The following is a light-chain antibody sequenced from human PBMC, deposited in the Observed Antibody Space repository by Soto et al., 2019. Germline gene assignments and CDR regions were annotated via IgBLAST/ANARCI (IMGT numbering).Light chain of an antibody. CDR2: NND. CDR1: SSNIGSNT. V-gene: IGLV1-44*01. CDR3: TAWDDSLNGFVV. J-gene: IGLJ2*01. Sequence: QSVLTQPPSASGTPGQRVTISCSGSSSNIGSNTVNWYQQLPETAPKLLIYNNDQRPSGVPDRFSGSKSGTSASLAISGLQSEDEADYDCTAWDDSLNGFVVFGGGTKLTVL.